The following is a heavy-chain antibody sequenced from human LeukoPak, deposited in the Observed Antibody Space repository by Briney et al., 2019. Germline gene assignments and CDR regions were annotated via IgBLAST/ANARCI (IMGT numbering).Heavy chain of an antibody. J-gene: IGHJ6*03. CDR2: IKQDGSEK. CDR1: GFTFSGYW. V-gene: IGHV3-7*01. CDR3: ARDTGWNYAYYYYVDV. Sequence: GGSLRLSCAASGFTFSGYWMTWVRQAPGKGLEWVANIKQDGSEKYYVDSVKGRFTISRDNAKNSLYLQMKSLRAEDTAVYYCARDTGWNYAYYYYVDVWGKGTTVTVSS. D-gene: IGHD1-7*01.